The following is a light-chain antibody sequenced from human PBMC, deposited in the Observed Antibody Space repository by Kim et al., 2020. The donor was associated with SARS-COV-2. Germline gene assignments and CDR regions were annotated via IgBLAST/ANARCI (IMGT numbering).Light chain of an antibody. J-gene: IGLJ2*01. CDR2: ANSDGHQ. V-gene: IGLV4-69*01. CDR1: RGHSNYV. CDR3: QTWGSGIQV. Sequence: ASVTLTCTLSRGHSNYVIAWHQQQPEKGPRNLMKANSDGHQNKGVGIPDRFSGSSSGAARYLTISGLQSDDEADYYCQTWGSGIQVFGGGTQLTVL.